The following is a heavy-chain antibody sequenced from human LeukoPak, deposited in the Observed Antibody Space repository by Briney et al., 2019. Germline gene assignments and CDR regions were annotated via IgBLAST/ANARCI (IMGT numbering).Heavy chain of an antibody. CDR1: GLTFSSYG. CDR3: ARIGYSSGWYNFDY. V-gene: IGHV3-33*01. CDR2: IWYDGSNK. Sequence: GGSLRLSCAASGLTFSSYGMHWVRQAPGKGLEWVAVIWYDGSNKYYADSVKGRFTISRDNSKNTLYLQMNSLRAEDTAVYYCARIGYSSGWYNFDYWGQGTLVTVSS. D-gene: IGHD6-19*01. J-gene: IGHJ4*02.